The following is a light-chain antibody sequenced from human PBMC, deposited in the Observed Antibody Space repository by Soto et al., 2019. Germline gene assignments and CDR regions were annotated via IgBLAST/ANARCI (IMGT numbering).Light chain of an antibody. V-gene: IGKV4-1*01. J-gene: IGKJ2*01. CDR3: QQYYTTPYT. Sequence: DIVMTQFPDSLTVPLGERATINCKSSQSVLYSSNNKSYLAWYQHKPGQPPKVLIYWASTRESGVPDRFSGSGSGTDFTLTISSRQADDVAVYYCQQYYTTPYTCGQGTKLEIK. CDR1: QSVLYSSNNKSY. CDR2: WAS.